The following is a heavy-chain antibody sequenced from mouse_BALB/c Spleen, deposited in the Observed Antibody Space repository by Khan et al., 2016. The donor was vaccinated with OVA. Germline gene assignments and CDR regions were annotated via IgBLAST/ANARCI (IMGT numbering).Heavy chain of an antibody. D-gene: IGHD2-1*01. CDR1: GFTFSTYA. Sequence: EVKLVESGGGLVKPGGSLKLSCAASGFTFSTYAMPWVRQTPEKRLEWVATINSDGDYTYYPDSVTGRFTISRDTAKNTLYLQMSSLRSEDTAMYYCARSPYGTFAYWVQGTLVTVSA. CDR2: INSDGDYT. CDR3: ARSPYGTFAY. V-gene: IGHV5-9-3*01. J-gene: IGHJ3*01.